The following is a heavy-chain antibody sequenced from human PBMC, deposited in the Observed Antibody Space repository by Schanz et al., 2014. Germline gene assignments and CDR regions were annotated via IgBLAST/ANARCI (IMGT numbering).Heavy chain of an antibody. CDR3: ARGGFGEVSYFDY. Sequence: EVQLVESGGGLVQPGGSLRLSCAASGFTFSSYAMSWVRQAPGKGLEWVSLISDSGDTAYYADSVKGRFTISRDNAKNSLYLEMNSLRAEDTAVYYCARGGFGEVSYFDYWGQGTLVTVSS. V-gene: IGHV3-23*04. D-gene: IGHD3-10*01. CDR2: ISDSGDTA. J-gene: IGHJ4*02. CDR1: GFTFSSYA.